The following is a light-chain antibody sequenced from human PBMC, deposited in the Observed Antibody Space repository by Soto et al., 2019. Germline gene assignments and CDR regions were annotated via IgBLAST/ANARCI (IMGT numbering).Light chain of an antibody. CDR1: QSISNY. J-gene: IGKJ2*01. CDR2: DAS. V-gene: IGKV1-39*01. Sequence: DIQMTQSPSSLSASVGDRVTITCRASQSISNYLNWYQQKPGKAPKLLMYDASSLQGGVPSRFSGSGSGTDFTLTISSLQPEDFATYFWQQSYSPPYTFGQGTKLEIK. CDR3: QQSYSPPYT.